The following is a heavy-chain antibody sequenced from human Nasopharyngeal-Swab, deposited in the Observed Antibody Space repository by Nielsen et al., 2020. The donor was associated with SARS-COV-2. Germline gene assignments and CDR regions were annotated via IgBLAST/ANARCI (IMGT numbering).Heavy chain of an antibody. J-gene: IGHJ6*03. CDR3: ARREEAFGYCSGGSCYSYYDYYYYYMDV. Sequence: ASVKVSCKASGYTFNSYAMNWVRQAPGQGLEWMGWFNTNTGNPTYAQGFTGRFAFSLDTSASTAYLQISSLKAEDTAVYYCARREEAFGYCSGGSCYSYYDYYYYYMDVWGKGTTVTVSS. D-gene: IGHD2-15*01. V-gene: IGHV7-4-1*02. CDR1: GYTFNSYA. CDR2: FNTNTGNP.